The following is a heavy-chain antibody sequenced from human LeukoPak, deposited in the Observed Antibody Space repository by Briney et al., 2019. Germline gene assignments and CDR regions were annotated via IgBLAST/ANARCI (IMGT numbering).Heavy chain of an antibody. CDR1: GFTFSSYE. J-gene: IGHJ4*02. CDR3: ARGFAKHGSDY. V-gene: IGHV4-34*01. CDR2: INHSGST. Sequence: PGGSLRLSCAASGFTFSSYEMNWIRQPPGKGLEWIGEINHSGSTNYNPSLKSRVTISVDTSKNQFSLKLSSVTAADTAVYYCARGFAKHGSDYWGQGTLVTVSS.